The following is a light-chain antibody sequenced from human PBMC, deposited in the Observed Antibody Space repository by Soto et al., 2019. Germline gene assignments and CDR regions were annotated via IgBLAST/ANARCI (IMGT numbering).Light chain of an antibody. CDR1: SSDVGAYNY. Sequence: QSALTQPPSASGSPGQSVTISCTGTSSDVGAYNYVSWYQQHPGRAPKLMIYEVIKRPSGVPDRFSGSKSGNTASLTVSGLQAEDEADYYCSSYAGSNNYVVGTGTKVTVL. CDR3: SSYAGSNNYV. V-gene: IGLV2-8*01. J-gene: IGLJ1*01. CDR2: EVI.